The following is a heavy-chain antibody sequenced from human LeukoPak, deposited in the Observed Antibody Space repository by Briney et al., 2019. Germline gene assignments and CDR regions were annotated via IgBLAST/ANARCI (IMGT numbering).Heavy chain of an antibody. V-gene: IGHV1-69*04. CDR3: ARDIAVAGYGLAY. J-gene: IGHJ4*02. Sequence: SVNVSCKASGGTFSNYAISWVRQAPGQGLEWMGRIIPIFGIANYAQKFQGRVTITADKSTSTAYMELSSLRSEDTAVYYCARDIAVAGYGLAYWGQGTLVTVSS. CDR2: IIPIFGIA. CDR1: GGTFSNYA. D-gene: IGHD6-19*01.